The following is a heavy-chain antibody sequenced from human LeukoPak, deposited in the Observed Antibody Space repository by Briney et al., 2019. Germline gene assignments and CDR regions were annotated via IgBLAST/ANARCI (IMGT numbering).Heavy chain of an antibody. CDR1: GFTFSRYG. Sequence: GGSLRLSCAASGFTFSRYGMHWVRQAPGKGLEWVSSLSSSSTYIYYADSVKGRFTISRDNAKNSLYLQMNSLRAEDTAVYYCAGYASSRNAYEIWGQGTMVTVSS. V-gene: IGHV3-21*01. J-gene: IGHJ3*02. D-gene: IGHD2-2*01. CDR2: LSSSSTYI. CDR3: AGYASSRNAYEI.